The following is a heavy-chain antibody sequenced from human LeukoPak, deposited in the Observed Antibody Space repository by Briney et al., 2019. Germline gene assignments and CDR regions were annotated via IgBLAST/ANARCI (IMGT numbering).Heavy chain of an antibody. Sequence: KPSETLSLTCTVSGGSLNGYYWGWIRQPPGKGLECIGYIHSSEGTAHNASLKSRLTISLDTSKNKFSLTRSSVTAADTAVYYCARHVYGEGMVVWGKGPTVTVSS. CDR2: IHSSEGT. V-gene: IGHV4-59*08. J-gene: IGHJ6*04. CDR1: GGSLNGYY. CDR3: ARHVYGEGMVV. D-gene: IGHD4-17*01.